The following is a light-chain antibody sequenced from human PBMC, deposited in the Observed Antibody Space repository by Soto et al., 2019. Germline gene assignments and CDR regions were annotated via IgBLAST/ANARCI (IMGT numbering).Light chain of an antibody. CDR3: QHYNSYSQT. J-gene: IGKJ1*01. CDR1: QTISNW. V-gene: IGKV1-5*03. CDR2: KAS. Sequence: EIQMTHTPSTPCASVGDRFASTWQASQTISNWLAWYQQKPGKAPKLLIYKASTLESGVPSRFSGSGSGTEFTLTISSLQPEDFATYYCQHYNSYSQTFGQGSIVDNK.